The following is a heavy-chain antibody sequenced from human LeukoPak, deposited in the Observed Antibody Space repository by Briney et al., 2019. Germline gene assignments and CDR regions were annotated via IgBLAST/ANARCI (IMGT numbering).Heavy chain of an antibody. CDR1: GFTVSSNY. D-gene: IGHD1-26*01. CDR3: ATSQTLGATTYYYYYYMDV. CDR2: IYSGGST. J-gene: IGHJ6*03. Sequence: GGSLRLSCAASGFTVSSNYMSWVRQAPGKGLEWVSVIYSGGSTYCADSVKGRFTISRDNSKNTLYLQMNSLRAEDTAVYYCATSQTLGATTYYYYYYMDVWGKGTTVTVSS. V-gene: IGHV3-66*02.